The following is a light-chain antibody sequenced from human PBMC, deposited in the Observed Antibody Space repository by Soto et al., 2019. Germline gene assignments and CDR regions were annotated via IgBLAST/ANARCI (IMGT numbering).Light chain of an antibody. CDR2: GTS. Sequence: EIVLSQSPGTLSLSPGERATLSCRASQSVSRTYLGWYQQKPGQAPRLLIYGTSNRATGIPDRFSGSGSGTGFTLTISRLEPEDFAVYYCQQYGSSPQTFGQGTRLEIK. CDR3: QQYGSSPQT. CDR1: QSVSRTY. J-gene: IGKJ2*01. V-gene: IGKV3-20*01.